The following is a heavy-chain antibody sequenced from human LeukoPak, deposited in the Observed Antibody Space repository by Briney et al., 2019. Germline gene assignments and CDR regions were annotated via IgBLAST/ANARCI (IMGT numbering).Heavy chain of an antibody. Sequence: PSETLSLTCAVYGGSFSGYYWSWIRQPPGKGLEWIGEINHSGSTNYNPSLKSRVTISVDTSKNQFSLKLSSVTAADTAVYYCARDPIRERDDYWGQGTLVTVSS. D-gene: IGHD3-9*01. V-gene: IGHV4-34*01. CDR2: INHSGST. CDR1: GGSFSGYY. J-gene: IGHJ4*02. CDR3: ARDPIRERDDY.